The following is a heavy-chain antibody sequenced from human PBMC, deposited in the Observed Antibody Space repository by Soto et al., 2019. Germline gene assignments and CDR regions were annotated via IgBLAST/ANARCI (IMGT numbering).Heavy chain of an antibody. D-gene: IGHD6-19*01. J-gene: IGHJ4*02. V-gene: IGHV4-34*01. CDR3: ARVPRRQWLALPFDY. CDR1: GGSFSGYY. CDR2: INHSGST. Sequence: SETLSLTCAVYGGSFSGYYWSWIRQPPGKGLEWIGEINHSGSTNYNPSLKSRVTISVDTSKNQFSLKLSSVTAADRAVYYCARVPRRQWLALPFDYWGQGTLVTVSS.